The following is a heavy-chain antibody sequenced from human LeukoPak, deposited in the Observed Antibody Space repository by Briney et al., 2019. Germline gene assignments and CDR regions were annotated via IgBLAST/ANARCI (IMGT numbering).Heavy chain of an antibody. CDR1: GGSISISSYY. D-gene: IGHD2-21*02. CDR3: ERGFRVVTAISFDY. J-gene: IGHJ4*02. Sequence: SETLSLTCTVSGGSISISSYYWGWIRQPPAKGLDWIGSIYYSGSTYYNPSLKSRVTISVDTSKNQFSLKLSSVNDADTAVYYCERGFRVVTAISFDYWGKETLVTVSS. CDR2: IYYSGST. V-gene: IGHV4-39*07.